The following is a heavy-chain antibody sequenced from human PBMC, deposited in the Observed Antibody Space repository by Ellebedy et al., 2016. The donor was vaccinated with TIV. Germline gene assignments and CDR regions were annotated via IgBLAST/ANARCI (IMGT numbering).Heavy chain of an antibody. CDR2: INAGNGNT. Sequence: ASVKVSCKASGYTFTSYAMHWVRQAPGQRLEWMGWINAGNGNTKYSQNLQGRVTITRDTSASTAYMELSSLRSEDTALYYCARGGCPGGSCFSAVDYWGQGTLVTVSS. CDR1: GYTFTSYA. D-gene: IGHD2-15*01. J-gene: IGHJ4*02. V-gene: IGHV1-3*01. CDR3: ARGGCPGGSCFSAVDY.